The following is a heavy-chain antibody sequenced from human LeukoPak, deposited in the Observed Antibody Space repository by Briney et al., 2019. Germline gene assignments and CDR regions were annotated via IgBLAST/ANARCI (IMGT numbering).Heavy chain of an antibody. V-gene: IGHV3-7*03. D-gene: IGHD3-16*01. Sequence: GGSLRLSCAASGFTFSSGMHWVRQAPGKGLEWVASINHNGNVNYYVDSVKGRFTISRDNAKNSLYLQMSNLRAEDTAVYFCARGGGLDVWGQGATVTVSS. CDR3: ARGGGLDV. CDR1: GFTFSSG. J-gene: IGHJ6*02. CDR2: INHNGNVN.